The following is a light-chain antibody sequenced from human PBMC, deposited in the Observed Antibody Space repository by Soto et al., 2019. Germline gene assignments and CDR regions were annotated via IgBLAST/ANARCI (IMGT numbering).Light chain of an antibody. V-gene: IGKV3-15*01. CDR1: QGVSGN. CDR3: QQDNNWPPIT. J-gene: IGKJ5*01. Sequence: EIVMTQSPATLSVSPGERATLSCRASQGVSGNLAWYRQKPAQAPRLLIYGASTRATGIPARFSGSGSGTEVTLTISSLQSEDFAVYYCQQDNNWPPITFGQGTRLEIK. CDR2: GAS.